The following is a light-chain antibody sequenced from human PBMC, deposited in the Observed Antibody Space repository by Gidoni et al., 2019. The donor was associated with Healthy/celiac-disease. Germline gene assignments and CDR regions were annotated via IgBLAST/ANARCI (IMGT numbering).Light chain of an antibody. CDR3: QQRSNWTPWT. V-gene: IGKV3-11*01. CDR2: DAS. CDR1: QSVSSY. J-gene: IGKJ1*01. Sequence: DIELTQSPATLSASPGERATLSCRASQSVSSYLTWYQQKPGQAPRLLIYDASNSATGIPSRWSSSGSGTEFTLTISSRVPEDYAVYYCQQRSNWTPWTFGQGTKVEIK.